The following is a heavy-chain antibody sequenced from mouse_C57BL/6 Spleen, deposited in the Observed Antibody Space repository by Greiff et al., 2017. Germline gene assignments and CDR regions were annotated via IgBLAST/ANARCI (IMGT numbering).Heavy chain of an antibody. J-gene: IGHJ2*01. V-gene: IGHV5-12*01. CDR2: ISNGGGST. CDR3: ARLTGTDYFDY. Sequence: DVQLVESGGGLVQPGGSLKLSCAASGFTFSDYYMYWVRQTPEKRLEWVAYISNGGGSTYYPDTVKGRFTISRDNAKNTLYLQMSRLKSEDTAMYYCARLTGTDYFDYWGQGTTLTVSS. CDR1: GFTFSDYY. D-gene: IGHD4-1*01.